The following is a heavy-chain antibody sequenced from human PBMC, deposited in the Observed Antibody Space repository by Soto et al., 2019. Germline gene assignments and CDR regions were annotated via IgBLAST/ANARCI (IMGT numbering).Heavy chain of an antibody. V-gene: IGHV1-3*01. CDR3: ASSYSNYALIDYYYYGMDV. CDR2: INAGNGNT. J-gene: IGHJ6*02. D-gene: IGHD4-4*01. Sequence: QVQLVQSGAEVKKPGASVKVSCKASGYTFTSYAMHWVRQAPGQRLEWMGWINAGNGNTKYSQKFQGRVTIPRDTSASTAYMELSSLRSEDTAVYYCASSYSNYALIDYYYYGMDVWGQGTTATVSS. CDR1: GYTFTSYA.